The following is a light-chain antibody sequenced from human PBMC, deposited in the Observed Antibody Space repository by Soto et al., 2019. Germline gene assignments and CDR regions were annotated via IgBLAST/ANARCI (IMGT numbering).Light chain of an antibody. CDR3: QQYNRFST. J-gene: IGKJ1*01. Sequence: IQMTQSPSTLSASVGDRVTITCRASQSISSWLAWYQQRPGKAPKLLIHKASNLESGVPSRFSGSGSGTEFTLTISSLQPDDSATYYCQQYNRFSTFGHGTMVDIK. CDR1: QSISSW. CDR2: KAS. V-gene: IGKV1-5*03.